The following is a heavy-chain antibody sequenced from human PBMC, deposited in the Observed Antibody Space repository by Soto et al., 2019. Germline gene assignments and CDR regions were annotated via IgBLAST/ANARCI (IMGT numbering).Heavy chain of an antibody. CDR1: GGTFSSYA. CDR2: IIPIFGTA. V-gene: IGHV1-69*06. D-gene: IGHD3-22*01. CDR3: ARDRFKGVGHYDSSGYYHNWFDP. Sequence: GASVKVSCKASGGTFSSYAISWVRQAPGQGLEWMGGIIPIFGTANYAQKFQGRVTITADKSTSTAYMELSSLRSEDTAVYYCARDRFKGVGHYDSSGYYHNWFDPRGQGTLVTVSS. J-gene: IGHJ5*02.